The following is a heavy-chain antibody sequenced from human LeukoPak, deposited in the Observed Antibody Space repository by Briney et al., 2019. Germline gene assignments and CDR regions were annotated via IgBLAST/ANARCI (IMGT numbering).Heavy chain of an antibody. Sequence: GGSLRLSCAASGFTFSSYSMNWVRQAPGKGLEWVSFISSSSSYIYYADSVKGRFTISRDNAKNSLCLQMNSLRAEDTAVYYCARSATMIVVVIDYWGQGTLVTVSS. V-gene: IGHV3-21*01. CDR2: ISSSSSYI. CDR1: GFTFSSYS. D-gene: IGHD3-22*01. J-gene: IGHJ4*02. CDR3: ARSATMIVVVIDY.